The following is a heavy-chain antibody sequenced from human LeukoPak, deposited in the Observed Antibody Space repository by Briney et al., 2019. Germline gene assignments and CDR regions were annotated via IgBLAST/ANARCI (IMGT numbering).Heavy chain of an antibody. CDR2: IYTSGST. CDR1: GGSISSYY. CDR3: ARRDSSSKYYGMDV. Sequence: SETLSLTCTVSGGSISSYYGSWIRQPAGKGLEWIGRIYTSGSTNYNPSLKSRVTMSVDTSKNQFSLKLSSVTAADTAVYYCARRDSSSKYYGMDVWGQGTTVTVSS. D-gene: IGHD6-13*01. V-gene: IGHV4-4*07. J-gene: IGHJ6*02.